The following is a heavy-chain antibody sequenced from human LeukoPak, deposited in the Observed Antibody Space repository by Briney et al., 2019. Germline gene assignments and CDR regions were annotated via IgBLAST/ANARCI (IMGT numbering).Heavy chain of an antibody. CDR3: VTGGGAY. Sequence: GGSLRLSCAASGLTFNSHWMSWVRQAPGKGLEWVAMINGDGSEKNYVDSVKGLFTISRENAKNSLYLQMNNLRAEDMGVYHCVTGGGAYWGQGTLVTVS. CDR2: INGDGSEK. D-gene: IGHD3-16*01. V-gene: IGHV3-7*01. CDR1: GLTFNSHW. J-gene: IGHJ4*02.